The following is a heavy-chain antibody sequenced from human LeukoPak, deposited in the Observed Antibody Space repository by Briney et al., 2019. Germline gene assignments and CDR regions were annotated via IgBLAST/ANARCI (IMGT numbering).Heavy chain of an antibody. CDR3: ASFPVVDYYYYYMDV. Sequence: PGRSLRLSCTASGFTFGDYAMSWFRQAPGKGLEWVGFIRSKAYGGTTEYAASVKGRFTISRDDSKSIASLQMNSLKTEDTAVYYCASFPVVDYYYYYMDVWGKGTTVTVSS. CDR1: GFTFGDYA. V-gene: IGHV3-49*03. D-gene: IGHD3-22*01. J-gene: IGHJ6*03. CDR2: IRSKAYGGTT.